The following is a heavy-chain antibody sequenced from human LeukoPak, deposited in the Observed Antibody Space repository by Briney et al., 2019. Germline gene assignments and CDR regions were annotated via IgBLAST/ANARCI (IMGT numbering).Heavy chain of an antibody. Sequence: GGSLRLSCAASGFTFSSYWMSWVRQAPGKGLEWVANIKQDGSEKYYVDSVKGRFTISRDNAKNSLYLQMNSLRAEDTAVYYCARDLRWDYYDSSGYCSKNHDAFDIWGQGTMVTVSS. CDR3: ARDLRWDYYDSSGYCSKNHDAFDI. CDR2: IKQDGSEK. J-gene: IGHJ3*02. V-gene: IGHV3-7*03. CDR1: GFTFSSYW. D-gene: IGHD3-22*01.